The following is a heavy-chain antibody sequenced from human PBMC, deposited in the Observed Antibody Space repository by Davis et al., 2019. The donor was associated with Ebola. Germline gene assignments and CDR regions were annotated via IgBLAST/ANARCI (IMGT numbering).Heavy chain of an antibody. CDR1: GFTFSSYG. V-gene: IGHV3-30*03. J-gene: IGHJ4*02. CDR3: ARAPWLGYSSGWYRGDDY. CDR2: ISYDGSNK. Sequence: GESLKISCAASGFTFSSYGMHWVRQAPGKGLEWVAVISYDGSNKYYADSVKGRFTISRDNAKNSLYLQMNSLRAEDTAVYYCARAPWLGYSSGWYRGDDYWGQGTLVTVSS. D-gene: IGHD6-19*01.